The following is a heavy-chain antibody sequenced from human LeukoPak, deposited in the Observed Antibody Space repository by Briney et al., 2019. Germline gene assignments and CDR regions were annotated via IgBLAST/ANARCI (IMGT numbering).Heavy chain of an antibody. CDR1: GFTFSNYA. J-gene: IGHJ4*02. CDR2: ISFDGTNK. Sequence: GGSLRLSCAASGFTFSNYAMHWVRQAPGKGLEWVAVISFDGTNKYYANSVQGRFTISRDNSKNTLYLQMNSLRAEDTSLYYCARDMYDNGWSSFDYWGQGTLVTVSS. V-gene: IGHV3-30-3*01. D-gene: IGHD3-10*01. CDR3: ARDMYDNGWSSFDY.